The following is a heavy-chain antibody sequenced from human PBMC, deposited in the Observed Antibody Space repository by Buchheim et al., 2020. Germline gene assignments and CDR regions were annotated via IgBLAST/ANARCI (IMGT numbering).Heavy chain of an antibody. D-gene: IGHD2-21*02. V-gene: IGHV3-30*04. J-gene: IGHJ4*02. CDR3: ARAVTRKDYFDY. Sequence: QVQLVESGGGVVQPGRSLRLSCAASGFTFSSYATHWVRQAPGKGLEWVAVISYDGSNKYYADSVKGRFTISRDNSKNTLYLQMNSLRAEDTAVYYCARAVTRKDYFDYWGQGTL. CDR2: ISYDGSNK. CDR1: GFTFSSYA.